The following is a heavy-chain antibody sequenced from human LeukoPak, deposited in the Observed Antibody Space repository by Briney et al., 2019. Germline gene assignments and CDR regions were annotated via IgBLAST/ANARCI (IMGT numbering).Heavy chain of an antibody. Sequence: PSETLSLTCTVSGGSISSGSYYWSWIRQPAGKGLEWIGRIYTSGSTNYNPSLKSRVTISVDTSKNQFSLKLSSVTAADTAVYYCARWNYSSSWYLRGFFDYWGQGTLVTVSS. CDR3: ARWNYSSSWYLRGFFDY. D-gene: IGHD6-13*01. J-gene: IGHJ4*02. CDR1: GGSISSGSYY. V-gene: IGHV4-61*02. CDR2: IYTSGST.